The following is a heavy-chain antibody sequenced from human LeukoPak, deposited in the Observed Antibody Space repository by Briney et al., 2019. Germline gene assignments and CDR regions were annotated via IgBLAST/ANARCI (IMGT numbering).Heavy chain of an antibody. CDR1: GFTFSTYA. CDR3: AKDVYGDYGGLDY. V-gene: IGHV3-23*01. D-gene: IGHD4-17*01. J-gene: IGHJ4*02. CDR2: IRGSDGST. Sequence: PGESLRLSCAASGFTFSTYALSWVRQAPGKGLEWVSSIRGSDGSTYYADSVKGRFAISRDNSKNTLYLQMNSLRAKDTAVYYCAKDVYGDYGGLDYWGQGTLVTVSS.